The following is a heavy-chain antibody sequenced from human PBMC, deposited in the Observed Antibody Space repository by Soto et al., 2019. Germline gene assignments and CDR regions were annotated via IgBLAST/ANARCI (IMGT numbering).Heavy chain of an antibody. CDR2: ISGSGGST. V-gene: IGHV3-23*01. CDR3: FPTTRRNSSKRCILQRNGLGAEETAVNYCAKVVLVDTRPGAYCTNGVCYVFDY. J-gene: IGHJ4*02. D-gene: IGHD2-15*01. Sequence: GGSLRLSCAASGFTFSSYAMSWVRQAPGKGLEWVSAISGSGGSTYYADSVKGRFTISRDNSKNTLYLQMNSQKTEDAPWKARFPTTRRNSSKRCILQRNGLGAEETAVNYCAKVVLVDTRPGAYCTNGVCYVFDYWGQGTLVTVSS. CDR1: GFTFSSYA.